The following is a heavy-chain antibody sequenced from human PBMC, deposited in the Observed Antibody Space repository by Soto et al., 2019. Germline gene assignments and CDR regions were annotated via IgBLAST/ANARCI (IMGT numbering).Heavy chain of an antibody. V-gene: IGHV3-48*03. D-gene: IGHD4-17*01. CDR3: ARGSYGDYANWFDP. CDR1: GFTFSSYE. J-gene: IGHJ5*02. CDR2: ISSSGSTI. Sequence: EVQLVESGGGLVQPGGSLRLSCADSGFTFSSYEMNWVRQAPGKGLEWVSYISSSGSTIYYADSVKGRFTISRDNAKNSLYLQMNSLRAEDTAVYYCARGSYGDYANWFDPWGQGTLVTVSS.